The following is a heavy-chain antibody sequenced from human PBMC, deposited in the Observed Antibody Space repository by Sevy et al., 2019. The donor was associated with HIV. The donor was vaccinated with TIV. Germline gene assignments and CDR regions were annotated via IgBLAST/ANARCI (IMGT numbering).Heavy chain of an antibody. J-gene: IGHJ4*02. CDR3: VSLFLSYRSGWSYFDY. Sequence: GGSLRLSFAISGFTVNDKYIIWVRQAPGKGLEWVSVIFSSGSTYYADSAKGRFTISRDNSKNTVYLQMNSVRAEDTAVYYCVSLFLSYRSGWSYFDYWGQGTLVTVSS. V-gene: IGHV3-66*02. D-gene: IGHD6-19*01. CDR2: IFSSGST. CDR1: GFTVNDKY.